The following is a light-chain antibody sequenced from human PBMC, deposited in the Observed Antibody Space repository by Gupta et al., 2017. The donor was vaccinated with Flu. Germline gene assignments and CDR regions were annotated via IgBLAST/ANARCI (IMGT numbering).Light chain of an antibody. CDR1: QSISSW. J-gene: IGKJ2*01. CDR2: KAS. CDR3: QQDNSYPYT. Sequence: PSTLSASVGERVTSTCRASQSISSWLAWYQQKPGKAPKLLIYKASSLESGVPSRFSGSGSGTEFTLTISSLQPDDFATYYCQQDNSYPYTFGQGTKLEIK. V-gene: IGKV1-5*03.